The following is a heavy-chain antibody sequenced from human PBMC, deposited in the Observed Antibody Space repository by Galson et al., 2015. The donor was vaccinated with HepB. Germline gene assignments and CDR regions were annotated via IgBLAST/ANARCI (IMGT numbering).Heavy chain of an antibody. CDR1: GYTFPNYG. CDR2: ISPYDGNT. CDR3: ATSITMIPFDI. D-gene: IGHD3-22*01. V-gene: IGHV1-18*04. Sequence: SVKVSCKASGYTFPNYGISWVRQAPGQGLEWMGWISPYDGNTNYAQKVQGRVTMTADTSRSAAYMELRSLRSDDTAVYYCATSITMIPFDIWGQGTMVTVSS. J-gene: IGHJ3*02.